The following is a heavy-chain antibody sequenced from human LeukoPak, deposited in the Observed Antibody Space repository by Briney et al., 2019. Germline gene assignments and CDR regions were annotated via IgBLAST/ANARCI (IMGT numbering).Heavy chain of an antibody. CDR3: ARTYASGSSYG. V-gene: IGHV3-7*04. Sequence: GGSLRLSCGASGFTLRSYWMSWVRQAPGEGLEWVANINEDGSETNCVDSVKGRFTISRDNAKDSLYLQMNSLRVEDAAVYYCARTYASGSSYGWGQGTLVTVSS. J-gene: IGHJ4*02. D-gene: IGHD3-10*01. CDR1: GFTLRSYW. CDR2: INEDGSET.